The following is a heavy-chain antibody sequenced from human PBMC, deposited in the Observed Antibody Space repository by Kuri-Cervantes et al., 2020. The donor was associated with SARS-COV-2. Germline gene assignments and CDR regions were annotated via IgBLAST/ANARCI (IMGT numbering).Heavy chain of an antibody. V-gene: IGHV3-21*04. CDR3: AKGPSIAARMEIRWFDP. D-gene: IGHD6-6*01. CDR1: GFTFSSYD. J-gene: IGHJ5*02. CDR2: ISASSAYI. Sequence: LSLTCTASGFTFSSYDMHWVRQATGKGLEWVSAISASSAYIYYADSMKGRFTISRDNSKNTLYLQMNSLRAEDTAVYYCAKGPSIAARMEIRWFDPWGQGTLATVSS.